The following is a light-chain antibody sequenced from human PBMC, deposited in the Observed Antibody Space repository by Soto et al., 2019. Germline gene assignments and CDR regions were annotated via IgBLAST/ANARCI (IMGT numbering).Light chain of an antibody. CDR1: SSDVGGYNY. Sequence: QSVLTQPPSASGSPGQSVTLSCTGTSSDVGGYNYVSWYQQHPGKAPKHIIYEVNKRPSGVPDRFSGSKSGNTASLTVSGLQAEDEAEYYCSSYGGSNNYVFGTGTKLTVL. CDR3: SSYGGSNNYV. CDR2: EVN. J-gene: IGLJ1*01. V-gene: IGLV2-8*01.